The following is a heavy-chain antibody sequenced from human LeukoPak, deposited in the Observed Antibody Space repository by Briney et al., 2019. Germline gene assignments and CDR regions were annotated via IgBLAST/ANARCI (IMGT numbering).Heavy chain of an antibody. CDR1: GYRFTSYW. CDR3: ARRSIVGATVDGMDV. Sequence: GESLKISCKGSGYRFTSYWIGWVRQMPGKGLEWMGRIDPSDSYTNYSPSFQGHVTISADKSISTAYLQWSSLKASDTAMYYCARRSIVGATVDGMDVWGQGTTVTVSS. V-gene: IGHV5-10-1*01. CDR2: IDPSDSYT. D-gene: IGHD1-26*01. J-gene: IGHJ6*02.